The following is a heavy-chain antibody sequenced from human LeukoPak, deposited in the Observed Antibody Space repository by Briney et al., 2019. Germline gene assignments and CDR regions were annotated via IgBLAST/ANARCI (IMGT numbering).Heavy chain of an antibody. CDR2: ISSSSSTI. D-gene: IGHD6-6*01. Sequence: PGGSLRLSCAASGFTFSSYSMNWVRQAPGKGLEWVSYISSSSSTIYYADSVKGRFTISRDNAKNSLYLQMNSLRAEDTAVYYCARGTGSSVGSTDFDYWGQGTLVTVSS. CDR3: ARGTGSSVGSTDFDY. CDR1: GFTFSSYS. V-gene: IGHV3-48*01. J-gene: IGHJ4*02.